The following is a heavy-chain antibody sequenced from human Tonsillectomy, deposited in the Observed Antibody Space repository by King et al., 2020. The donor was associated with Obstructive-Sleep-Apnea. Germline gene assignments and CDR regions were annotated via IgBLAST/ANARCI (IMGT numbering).Heavy chain of an antibody. D-gene: IGHD3-22*01. CDR1: VGSIRSYY. CDR2: IYYSGST. CDR3: ARHGAYSSGYYYFDY. V-gene: IGHV4-59*08. J-gene: IGHJ4*02. Sequence: QLQESGPGLVKPSETLSLTCTVSVGSIRSYYWSWIRQPPGEGLEGIGYIYYSGSTNYNSSLKSRVTILVDTSKNQFSLKLSSVTAADTAIYYCARHGAYSSGYYYFDYWGQGTLVTVSS.